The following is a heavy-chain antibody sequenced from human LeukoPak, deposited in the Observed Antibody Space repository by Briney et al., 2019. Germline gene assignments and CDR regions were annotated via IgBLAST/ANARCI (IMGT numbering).Heavy chain of an antibody. CDR3: AKVTTYYYDSSGCYH. CDR1: GFTFSSYA. CDR2: ISGSGGST. J-gene: IGHJ5*02. Sequence: GGSLRLSCAASGFTFSSYAMSWVRQAPGKGLEWVSAISGSGGSTYYADSVKGRFTISRDNSKDTLYLQMNSLRAEDTAVYYCAKVTTYYYDSSGCYHWGQGTLVTVSS. V-gene: IGHV3-23*01. D-gene: IGHD3-22*01.